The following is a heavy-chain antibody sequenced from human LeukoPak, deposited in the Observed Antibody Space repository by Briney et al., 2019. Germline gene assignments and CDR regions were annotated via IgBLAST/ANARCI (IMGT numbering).Heavy chain of an antibody. CDR1: GYTFNTYG. V-gene: IGHV1-18*01. D-gene: IGHD6-25*01. CDR3: LRDAQRPRLTPDY. CDR2: ISTYNGDV. Sequence: ASVKVSCKASGYTFNTYGISWVRQAPGQGLEWMGWISTYNGDVIYVQNLQGRVTMTTDTSTSTAYMELMSLRSDDTAVYYCLRDAQRPRLTPDYWGQGPLVTVSS. J-gene: IGHJ4*02.